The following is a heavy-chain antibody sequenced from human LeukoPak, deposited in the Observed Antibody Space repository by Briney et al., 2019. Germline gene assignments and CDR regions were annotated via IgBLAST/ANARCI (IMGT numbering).Heavy chain of an antibody. V-gene: IGHV3-23*01. CDR2: ISDTGGRT. CDR1: GITLSNYG. J-gene: IGHJ4*02. D-gene: IGHD3-22*01. CDR3: AKRGVVIRVILVGFHKEAYYFDS. Sequence: GGSLRLSCAVSGITLSNYGTTWVRQAPGKGLEWFAGISDTGGRTNYADSVKGRFTISRDNPKNTLYLQMNSLRAEDTAVYFCAKRGVVIRVILVGFHKEAYYFDSWGQGALVTVSS.